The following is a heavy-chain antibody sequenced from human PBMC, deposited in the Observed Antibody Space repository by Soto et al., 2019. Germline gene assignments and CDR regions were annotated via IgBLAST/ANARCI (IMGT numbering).Heavy chain of an antibody. CDR1: GFTFSGSA. CDR2: IRSKANNYAT. CDR3: TILIAAFDAFDI. D-gene: IGHD3-22*01. V-gene: IGHV3-73*01. Sequence: EVQLVESGGGLVQPGGSLKLSCAASGFTFSGSAMHWVRQASGKGLEWVGRIRSKANNYATAYAASVKGRFTISRDDSKNTAYLQMNSLKTEDTAVYYFTILIAAFDAFDIWGQGTRVTVSS. J-gene: IGHJ3*02.